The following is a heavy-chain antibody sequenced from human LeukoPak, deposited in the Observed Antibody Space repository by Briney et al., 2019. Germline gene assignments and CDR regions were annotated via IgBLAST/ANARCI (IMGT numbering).Heavy chain of an antibody. CDR2: INAGNGNT. Sequence: ASVKVSCKASGYRFTTDMYTIHWQRQAPGHRLEWMGWINAGNGNTKYSQKFQGRVTITGDTSARTVYMEVSSLVSEDTAVYYCARDSDSSGWSWVYWGQGTLVTVSS. J-gene: IGHJ4*02. CDR3: ARDSDSSGWSWVY. CDR1: GYRFTTDMYT. V-gene: IGHV1-3*01. D-gene: IGHD6-19*01.